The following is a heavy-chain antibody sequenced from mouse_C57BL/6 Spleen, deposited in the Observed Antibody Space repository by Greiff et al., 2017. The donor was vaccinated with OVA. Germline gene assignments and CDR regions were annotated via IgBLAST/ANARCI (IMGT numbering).Heavy chain of an antibody. J-gene: IGHJ2*01. CDR2: ISYDGSN. CDR3: ARVQTAQAFDY. D-gene: IGHD3-2*02. CDR1: GYSITSGYY. V-gene: IGHV3-6*01. Sequence: EVQVVESGPGLVKPSQSLSLTCSVTGYSITSGYYWNWIRQFPGNKLEWMGYISYDGSNNYNPSLKNRISITRDTSKNQFFLKLNSVTTEDTATYYCARVQTAQAFDYWGQGTTLTVSS.